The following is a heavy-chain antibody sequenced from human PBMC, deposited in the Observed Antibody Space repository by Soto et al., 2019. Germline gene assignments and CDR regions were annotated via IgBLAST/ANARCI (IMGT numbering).Heavy chain of an antibody. Sequence: EVQLLESGGGLVQPGGSLRLSCAASGFTFSSYAMSWVRQAPGKGLEWVSAISGSGGSTYYADSVKGRFTISRDNSKNTLYLQMNSLRAEDTAVSYCAKGGWLPKDYYYYGMDVWGQGTTVTVSS. J-gene: IGHJ6*02. CDR3: AKGGWLPKDYYYYGMDV. CDR1: GFTFSSYA. V-gene: IGHV3-23*01. D-gene: IGHD3-9*01. CDR2: ISGSGGST.